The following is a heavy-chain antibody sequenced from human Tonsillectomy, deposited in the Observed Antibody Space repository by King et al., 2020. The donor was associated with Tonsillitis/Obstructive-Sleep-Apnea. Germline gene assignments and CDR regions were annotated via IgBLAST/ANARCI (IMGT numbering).Heavy chain of an antibody. CDR3: GRAAVGTDILTGDRYYFDY. V-gene: IGHV1-2*06. Sequence: VQLVESGAEVKKPGASVKVSCKASGYTFTGFYIHWVRQAPGQGLEWMGRINPNSGGTNYAQTFQGSITMTRDTSISTTYMELSRLRSDDTAVYYCGRAAVGTDILTGDRYYFDYWGQGTLVTVSS. CDR2: INPNSGGT. D-gene: IGHD3-9*01. J-gene: IGHJ4*02. CDR1: GYTFTGFY.